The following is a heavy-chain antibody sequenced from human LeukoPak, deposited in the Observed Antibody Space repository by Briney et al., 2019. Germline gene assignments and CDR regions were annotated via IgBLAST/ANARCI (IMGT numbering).Heavy chain of an antibody. Sequence: GGSLRLSCAASGFTFSSYAMSWVRQAPGKGLEWVSDISGSGGSTYYADSVKGRFTISRDNSKNTVYLQMNSLRAEDTAVYYCAKSGGSGYFYLFDYWGRGTLVTVSS. CDR1: GFTFSSYA. CDR3: AKSGGSGYFYLFDY. J-gene: IGHJ4*02. CDR2: ISGSGGST. D-gene: IGHD3-10*01. V-gene: IGHV3-23*01.